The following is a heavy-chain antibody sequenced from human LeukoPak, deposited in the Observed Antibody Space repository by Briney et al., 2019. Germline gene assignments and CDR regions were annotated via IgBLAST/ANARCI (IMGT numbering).Heavy chain of an antibody. CDR3: ARALTGYYKGAFDI. D-gene: IGHD3-9*01. V-gene: IGHV3-33*01. Sequence: GRYLRVSCAASGFTFSSDGMHGVRQAPGKGLEWVAVIWYDGSNKYYADSVKGRFTISRDNSKNTLYLQMNSLRAEDTAVYYCARALTGYYKGAFDIWGQGTMVTVSS. CDR1: GFTFSSDG. J-gene: IGHJ3*02. CDR2: IWYDGSNK.